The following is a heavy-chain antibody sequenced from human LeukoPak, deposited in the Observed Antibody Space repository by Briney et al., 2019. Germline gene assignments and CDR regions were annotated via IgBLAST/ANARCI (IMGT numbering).Heavy chain of an antibody. CDR3: AKGSYDSTGYYTVFDY. Sequence: TGGSLRLSCAASGFTFSSYAMSWVRQAPGKGLEWVAFIRYDGSNKYYADSVKGRFTISRDNSKNTLYLQMNSLRAEDTAVYYCAKGSYDSTGYYTVFDYWGQGTLVTVSS. J-gene: IGHJ4*02. CDR1: GFTFSSYA. CDR2: IRYDGSNK. V-gene: IGHV3-30*02. D-gene: IGHD3-22*01.